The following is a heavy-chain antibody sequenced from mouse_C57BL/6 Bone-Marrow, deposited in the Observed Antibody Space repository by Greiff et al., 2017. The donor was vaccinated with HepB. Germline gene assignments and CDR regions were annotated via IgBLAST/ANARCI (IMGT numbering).Heavy chain of an antibody. V-gene: IGHV5-12*01. CDR2: ISNGGGST. CDR3: ARRWLQGFDY. CDR1: GFTFSDYY. D-gene: IGHD2-3*01. Sequence: DVQLVESGGGLVQPGGSLKLSCAASGFTFSDYYMYWVRQTPEKRLEWVAYISNGGGSTYYPDTVKGRFTISRDNAKNTLYLQMSRLKSEDTAMYYCARRWLQGFDYWGQGTTLTVSS. J-gene: IGHJ2*01.